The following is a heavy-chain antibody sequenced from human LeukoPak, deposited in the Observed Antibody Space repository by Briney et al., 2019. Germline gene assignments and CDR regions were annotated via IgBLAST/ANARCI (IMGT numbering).Heavy chain of an antibody. CDR1: GFTVSSNY. J-gene: IGHJ4*02. Sequence: GGSLRLSCAASGFTVSSNYMSWVRQAPGKGLEWVSVIYSGGSTYYADSVKGRFTISRDNSKNTLYLQMNSLRAEDTAVYYCARGDYYDSSGYQDWGQGTLVTVSS. D-gene: IGHD3-22*01. CDR3: ARGDYYDSSGYQD. CDR2: IYSGGST. V-gene: IGHV3-53*01.